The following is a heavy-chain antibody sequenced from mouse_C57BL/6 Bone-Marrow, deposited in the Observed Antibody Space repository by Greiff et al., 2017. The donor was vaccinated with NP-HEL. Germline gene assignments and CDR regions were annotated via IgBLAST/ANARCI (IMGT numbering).Heavy chain of an antibody. CDR2: IDPSDSET. Sequence: QVQLQQPGAELVRPGSSVKLSCKASGYTFTSYWMHWVKQRPIQGLEWIGNIDPSDSETHYNQKFKDKATLTVDKSSSTAYMQLNSLTSEDSAVYYCARGGDSSGTRGTLYFDYWGQGTTLTVSS. J-gene: IGHJ2*01. CDR3: ARGGDSSGTRGTLYFDY. V-gene: IGHV1-52*01. CDR1: GYTFTSYW. D-gene: IGHD3-2*02.